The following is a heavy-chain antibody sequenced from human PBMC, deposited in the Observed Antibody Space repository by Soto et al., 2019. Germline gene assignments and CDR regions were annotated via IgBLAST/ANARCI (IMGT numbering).Heavy chain of an antibody. V-gene: IGHV3-23*01. Sequence: GSQSLSCAASGFMFSSYAMSWVRQAPGKGLEWVSAISGSGGSTYYADSVKGRFTISRDNSKNTLYLQMNSLRAEDTAVHYCAKGRVSYYYDSTYFQHWGQGTLVPVSS. CDR1: GFMFSSYA. D-gene: IGHD3-22*01. CDR3: AKGRVSYYYDSTYFQH. J-gene: IGHJ1*01. CDR2: ISGSGGST.